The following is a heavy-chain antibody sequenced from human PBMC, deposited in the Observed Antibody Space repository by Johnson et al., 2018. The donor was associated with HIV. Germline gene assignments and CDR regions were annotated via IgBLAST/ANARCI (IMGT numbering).Heavy chain of an antibody. V-gene: IGHV3-66*01. Sequence: VQLVESGGGLVQPGGSLRLSCAASGFTFSDYYMSWIRQAPGKGLEWVSVLYSGGSTYYADSVKGRFTISRDNSKNTLYLQMNSLRAEDTATYYCAKGRGYDYDALDFWGQGTMVTVSS. J-gene: IGHJ3*01. CDR2: LYSGGST. CDR1: GFTFSDYY. CDR3: AKGRGYDYDALDF. D-gene: IGHD5-12*01.